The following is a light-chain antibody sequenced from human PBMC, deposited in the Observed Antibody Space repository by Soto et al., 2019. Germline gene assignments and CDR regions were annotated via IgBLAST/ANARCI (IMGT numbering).Light chain of an antibody. Sequence: EIVLTQSPGALSLSPGDRATLSCWASESIGDYLAWYQQRPGQAPRLLIYAASTRATGIPPRFSGSGSGTDFTLIISGLEPEDFAVYYCQHRAIWPVSFGQGTRLEIK. CDR2: AAS. CDR3: QHRAIWPVS. V-gene: IGKV3-11*01. CDR1: ESIGDY. J-gene: IGKJ5*01.